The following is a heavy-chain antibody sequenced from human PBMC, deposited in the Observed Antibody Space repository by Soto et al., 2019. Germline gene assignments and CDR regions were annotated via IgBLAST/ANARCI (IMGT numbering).Heavy chain of an antibody. D-gene: IGHD3-3*01. CDR2: ISGSGGST. J-gene: IGHJ6*03. CDR3: AKRVAGFWSGYYTGYYYYMDV. CDR1: GFTFSSYA. V-gene: IGHV3-23*01. Sequence: ESGGGLVQPGGSLRLSCAASGFTFSSYAMSWVRQAPGKGLEWVSAISGSGGSTYYADSVKGRFTISRDNSKNTLYLQMNSLRAEDTAVYYCAKRVAGFWSGYYTGYYYYMDVWGKGTTVTVSS.